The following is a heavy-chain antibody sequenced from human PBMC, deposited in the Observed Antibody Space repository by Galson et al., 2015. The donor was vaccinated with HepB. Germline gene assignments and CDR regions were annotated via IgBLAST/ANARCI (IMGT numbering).Heavy chain of an antibody. CDR3: ARGSPTVPAAIVY. D-gene: IGHD2-2*01. Sequence: TLSLTCTVSGGSISSGGYYWSWIRQHPGKGLEWIGYIYYSGSTYYSPSLKSRVTISVDTSKNQFSLKLSSVTAADTAVYYCARGSPTVPAAIVYWGQGTLVTVSS. J-gene: IGHJ4*02. CDR2: IYYSGST. V-gene: IGHV4-31*03. CDR1: GGSISSGGYY.